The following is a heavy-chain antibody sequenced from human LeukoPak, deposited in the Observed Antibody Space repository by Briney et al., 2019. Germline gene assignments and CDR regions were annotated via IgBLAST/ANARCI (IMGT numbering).Heavy chain of an antibody. CDR1: GYTFTSYG. Sequence: ASVKVSCKASGYTFTSYGISWVRQAPGQGLEWMGWISAYNGNTNYAQKLQGRATMTTDSSTSTAYMELRSVRSDDTAVYYCARARLRYFDWQEDFQHWGQGTLVTVSS. CDR2: ISAYNGNT. CDR3: ARARLRYFDWQEDFQH. V-gene: IGHV1-18*01. D-gene: IGHD3-9*01. J-gene: IGHJ1*01.